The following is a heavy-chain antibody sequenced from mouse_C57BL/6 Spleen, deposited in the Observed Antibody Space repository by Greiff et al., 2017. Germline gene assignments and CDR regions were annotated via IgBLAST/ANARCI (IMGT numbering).Heavy chain of an antibody. CDR3: ARMEDGGHFDY. CDR1: GYAFTNYL. CDR2: INPGSGGT. V-gene: IGHV1-54*01. Sequence: QVQLQQSGAELVRPGTSVTVSCKASGYAFTNYLIEWVKQRPGQGLEWIGVINPGSGGTNYNEKFKGKATLTADKSSSTAYMQLSSLTSEDSAVYFCARMEDGGHFDYWGQGTTLTVSS. J-gene: IGHJ2*01.